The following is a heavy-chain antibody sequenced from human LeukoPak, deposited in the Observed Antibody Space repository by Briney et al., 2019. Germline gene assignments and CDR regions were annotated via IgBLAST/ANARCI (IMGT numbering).Heavy chain of an antibody. Sequence: SETLSLTCTVSGGSMSTYYWTWIRQPPGKGLEWIGYIYYSGGTNYNPSLKSRVTISIDTSKNQFSLKLNSVTAADAAVYYCVASSMAAPGTLHYWGQGTLVTVSS. CDR1: GGSMSTYY. CDR3: VASSMAAPGTLHY. V-gene: IGHV4-59*01. J-gene: IGHJ4*02. D-gene: IGHD6-13*01. CDR2: IYYSGGT.